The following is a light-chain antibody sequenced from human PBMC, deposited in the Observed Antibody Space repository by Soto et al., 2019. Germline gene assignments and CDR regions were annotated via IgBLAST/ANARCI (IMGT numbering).Light chain of an antibody. CDR3: QHYKTYPWT. CDR1: QSISSW. V-gene: IGKV1-5*03. J-gene: IGKJ1*01. CDR2: KAS. Sequence: DIQMTQSPSILSASVGDRVTITCRASQSISSWLAWYQQKPGKAPNLLIYKASHLENGVPSRFSGSGSGTEFTLTIRSLQPGDFATYYCQHYKTYPWTFGQGSKV.